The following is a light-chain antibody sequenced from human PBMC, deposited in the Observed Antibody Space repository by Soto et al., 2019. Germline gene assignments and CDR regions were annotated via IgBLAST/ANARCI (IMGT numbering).Light chain of an antibody. CDR2: KAS. Sequence: DIQMTQSPSTLPASVGDRVTITCRASQSISDWLAWYQQKPGKAPKLLIYKASSLQSGVPSRFSGRGSGTEFTLTISSLQPDDFATYYCQQYNSYSPFFGGGTKVEIK. J-gene: IGKJ4*01. CDR3: QQYNSYSPF. CDR1: QSISDW. V-gene: IGKV1-5*03.